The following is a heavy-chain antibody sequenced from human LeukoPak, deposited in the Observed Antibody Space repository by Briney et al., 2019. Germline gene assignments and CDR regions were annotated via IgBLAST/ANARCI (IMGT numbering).Heavy chain of an antibody. J-gene: IGHJ4*02. CDR1: GGSVSSYY. CDR3: ARDGGAYGDGPFDY. Sequence: PSETLSLTCTVSGGSVSSYYWSWIRQPPGKGLEWIGYIYYSGSTNYNPSLKSRVTISVDTSKNQFSLKLSSVTAADTAVYYCARDGGAYGDGPFDYWGQGTLVTVSS. CDR2: IYYSGST. D-gene: IGHD4-17*01. V-gene: IGHV4-59*02.